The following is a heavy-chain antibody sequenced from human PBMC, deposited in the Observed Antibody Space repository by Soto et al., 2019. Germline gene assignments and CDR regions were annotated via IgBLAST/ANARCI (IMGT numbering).Heavy chain of an antibody. Sequence: DVKLLESGGGLARPGGSLRLSCAASGFTFSSYGMTRVRQAPGKGLEWVSAISGSGGSTFYADSLGGRFTISRDNSRNILFLEMKSLRAGDTAMYFCAKTSSASGRECPGHWGQGAQVTVSS. J-gene: IGHJ4*02. CDR1: GFTFSSYG. V-gene: IGHV3-23*01. D-gene: IGHD6-6*01. CDR3: AKTSSASGRECPGH. CDR2: ISGSGGST.